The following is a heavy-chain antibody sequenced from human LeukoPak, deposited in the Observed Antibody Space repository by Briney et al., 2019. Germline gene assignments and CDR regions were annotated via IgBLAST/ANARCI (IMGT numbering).Heavy chain of an antibody. Sequence: SETLSLTCTVSGGSISSYYWSWIRQPAGKGLEWIGRIYTSGSTNYNPSLKSRVTMSVDTSKNQFSLKLSSVTAADTAVYYYARDIVVVPAANWFDPWGQGTLVTVSS. V-gene: IGHV4-4*07. CDR1: GGSISSYY. CDR2: IYTSGST. J-gene: IGHJ5*02. D-gene: IGHD2-2*01. CDR3: ARDIVVVPAANWFDP.